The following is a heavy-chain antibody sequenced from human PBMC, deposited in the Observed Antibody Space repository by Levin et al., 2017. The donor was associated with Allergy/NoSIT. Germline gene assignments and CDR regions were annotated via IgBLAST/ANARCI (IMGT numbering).Heavy chain of an antibody. CDR3: TRDTFGVDDY. CDR1: GFSVSRYW. J-gene: IGHJ4*02. V-gene: IGHV3-74*01. Sequence: GGSLRLSCAASGFSVSRYWMHWVRQAPGKGLAWVSRINEDVSTINYADSVEGRFTISRDTAKNTLYLQMNSRRVEDTAVYYCTRDTFGVDDYWGQGTMVTVSS. D-gene: IGHD3-3*01. CDR2: INEDVSTI.